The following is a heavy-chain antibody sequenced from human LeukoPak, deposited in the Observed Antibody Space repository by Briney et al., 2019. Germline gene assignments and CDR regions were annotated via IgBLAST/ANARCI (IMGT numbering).Heavy chain of an antibody. D-gene: IGHD2-2*01. Sequence: SETLSLTCAVSGGSFSGYYWSWIRQPPGKGLEWIGEINHSGSTNYNPSLKSRVTISVDTSKNQFSLKLSSVTAADTAVYYCARDQCSSTSCYAGWFDPWGQGTLVTVSS. V-gene: IGHV4-34*01. J-gene: IGHJ5*02. CDR1: GGSFSGYY. CDR2: INHSGST. CDR3: ARDQCSSTSCYAGWFDP.